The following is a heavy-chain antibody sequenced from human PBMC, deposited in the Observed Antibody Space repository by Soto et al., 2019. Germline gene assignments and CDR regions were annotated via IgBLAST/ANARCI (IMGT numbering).Heavy chain of an antibody. CDR2: ISYDGSNK. V-gene: IGHV3-30*18. D-gene: IGHD3-22*01. J-gene: IGHJ3*02. CDR3: ANQRSNYYDSSGYDRAAFDI. Sequence: SLTISCAASGFTFSSYGMHWFRQAPGKGLEWVAVISYDGSNKYYADSVKGRFTISRDNSKNTLYLQMNSLRAEDTAVYYCANQRSNYYDSSGYDRAAFDIWGQGTMVTVSS. CDR1: GFTFSSYG.